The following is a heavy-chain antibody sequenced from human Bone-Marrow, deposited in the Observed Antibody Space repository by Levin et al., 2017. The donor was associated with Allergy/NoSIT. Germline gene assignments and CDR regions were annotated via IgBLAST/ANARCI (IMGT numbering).Heavy chain of an antibody. CDR3: ARGDTTMARFDY. J-gene: IGHJ4*02. V-gene: IGHV1-46*01. CDR2: MNPSGST. D-gene: IGHD5-18*01. CDR1: GYTFTRYN. Sequence: ASVKVSCKASGYTFTRYNMQWMRQAPGQGLEWMGVMNPSGSTAYAQNFQGRVTLTTDTSTSTVYMELTSLRSEDTAVYYCARGDTTMARFDYWGQGTLVTVSS.